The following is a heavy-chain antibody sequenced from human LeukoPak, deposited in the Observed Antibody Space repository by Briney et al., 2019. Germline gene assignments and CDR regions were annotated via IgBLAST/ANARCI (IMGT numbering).Heavy chain of an antibody. D-gene: IGHD3-22*01. J-gene: IGHJ6*02. CDR3: ARTPYYYDSSGYYQKYGMDV. Sequence: GGSLRLSCAASGFTFSSYAMNWVRQAPGKGLEWLSYISSSGTIIYYADSVKGRFTISRDNAKNSLYLQMNSLRAEDTAVYYCARTPYYYDSSGYYQKYGMDVWGQGTTVTVFS. V-gene: IGHV3-48*03. CDR2: ISSSGTII. CDR1: GFTFSSYA.